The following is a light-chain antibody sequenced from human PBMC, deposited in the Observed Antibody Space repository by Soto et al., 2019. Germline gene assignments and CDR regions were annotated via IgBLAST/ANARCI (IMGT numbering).Light chain of an antibody. V-gene: IGKV3-15*01. CDR1: QSVSSN. CDR2: GAS. Sequence: EIVMTQSPATLSVSPGERATLSCRASQSVSSNLAWYQQKPGQVPRLLSYGASTRATGIPARFSGSGSATEFTLTISRLQSEDFAVYFCQQYNNLPRTFGQGTKVEIK. J-gene: IGKJ1*01. CDR3: QQYNNLPRT.